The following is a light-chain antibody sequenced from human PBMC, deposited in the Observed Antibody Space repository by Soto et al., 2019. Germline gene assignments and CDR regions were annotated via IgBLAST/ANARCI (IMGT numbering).Light chain of an antibody. CDR2: GAS. CDR1: QTVNSK. V-gene: IGKV3-15*01. CDR3: QHYNNWPPIT. J-gene: IGKJ5*01. Sequence: EIVVTQSPATLSVSPGERVTLSCRTSQTVNSKLAWYQQLPGQAPRLLIHGASTRATDIPARFSGSGSGTEFTLTISSLQSEDFATYYCQHYNNWPPITFGQGTRLEIK.